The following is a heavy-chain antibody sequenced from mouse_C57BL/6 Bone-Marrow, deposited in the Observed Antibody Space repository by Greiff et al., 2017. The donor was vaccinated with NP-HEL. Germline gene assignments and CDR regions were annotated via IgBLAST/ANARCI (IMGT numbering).Heavy chain of an antibody. CDR1: GFTFSDYG. V-gene: IGHV5-17*01. CDR2: ISSGSSTI. D-gene: IGHD2-1*01. Sequence: VKLEESGGGLVKPGGSLKLSCAASGFTFSDYGMHWVRQAPEKGLESVAYISSGSSTIYYADTVKGRFTISRDNAKNTLFLQMTSLRSEDTAMYYCAKNLPRYWYFDVWGTGTTVTVSS. CDR3: AKNLPRYWYFDV. J-gene: IGHJ1*03.